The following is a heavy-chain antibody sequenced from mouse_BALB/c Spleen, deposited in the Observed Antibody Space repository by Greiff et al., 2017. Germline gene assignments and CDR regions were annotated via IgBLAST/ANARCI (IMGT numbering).Heavy chain of an antibody. V-gene: IGHV7-1*02. D-gene: IGHD2-2*01. CDR3: ARDAPGYDRYFDV. CDR2: SRNKANDYTT. CDR1: GFTFSDFY. J-gene: IGHJ1*01. Sequence: EVQVVESGGGLVQPGGSRKLSCATSGFTFSDFYMEWVRQPPGKRLEWIAASRNKANDYTTEYSASVKGRFIVSRDTSQSILYLQMNALRAEDTAIYYCARDAPGYDRYFDVWGAGTTVTVSS.